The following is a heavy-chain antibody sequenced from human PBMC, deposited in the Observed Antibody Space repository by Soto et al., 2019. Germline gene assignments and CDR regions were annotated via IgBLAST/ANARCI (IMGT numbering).Heavy chain of an antibody. CDR3: ARDNGLAGSFDP. D-gene: IGHD2-21*01. J-gene: IGHJ5*02. Sequence: ELQLVESGGGLAQPGGSLRLSCAASGFTFSTYSMNWVRQAPGKGLEWVSYISYTSTTIYYADSVRGRFTISRDNVKNSLFLQMNSLRDEDTAGYYCARDNGLAGSFDPWGQGTLVTVSS. CDR2: ISYTSTTI. V-gene: IGHV3-48*02. CDR1: GFTFSTYS.